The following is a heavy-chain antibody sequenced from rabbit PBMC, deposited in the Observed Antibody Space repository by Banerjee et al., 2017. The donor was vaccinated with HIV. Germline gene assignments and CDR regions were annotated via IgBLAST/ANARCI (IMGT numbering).Heavy chain of an antibody. V-gene: IGHV1S40*01. J-gene: IGHJ6*01. CDR2: INTSSGNT. CDR1: GFSFSNNYV. CDR3: ARGGDYTYGYGGYVYGL. D-gene: IGHD6-1*01. Sequence: QSLEESGGDLVTPGGTLTLTCKASGFSFSNNYVMCWVRQAPGKGLEWIACINTSSGNTVYASWAKGRFTISKTSSTTVTLQMTSLTAADTATYFCARGGDYTYGYGGYVYGLWGPGTLVTVS.